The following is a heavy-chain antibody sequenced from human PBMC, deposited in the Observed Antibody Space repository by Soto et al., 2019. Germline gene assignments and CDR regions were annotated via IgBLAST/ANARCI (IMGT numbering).Heavy chain of an antibody. CDR2: ISGSGGST. CDR1: GFTFSSYA. V-gene: IGHV3-23*01. Sequence: GGSLRLSCAASGFTFSSYAMSWVRQAPGKGLEWVSAISGSGGSTYYADSVKGRFTISRDNSKNTLYLQMNSLRAEDTAVYYCAKDPDFWSGYPIFDYWGQGTLVTVSS. D-gene: IGHD3-3*01. CDR3: AKDPDFWSGYPIFDY. J-gene: IGHJ4*02.